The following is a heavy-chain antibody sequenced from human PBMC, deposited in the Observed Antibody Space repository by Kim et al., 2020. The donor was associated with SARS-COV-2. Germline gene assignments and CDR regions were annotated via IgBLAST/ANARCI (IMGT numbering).Heavy chain of an antibody. V-gene: IGHV1-18*01. CDR3: ASEGVGGYAD. CDR2: NT. Sequence: NTNYAQKLQGRVTMTTDTSTSTAYMELRSLRSDDTAVYYCASEGVGGYADWGQGTLVTVSS. J-gene: IGHJ4*02. D-gene: IGHD1-26*01.